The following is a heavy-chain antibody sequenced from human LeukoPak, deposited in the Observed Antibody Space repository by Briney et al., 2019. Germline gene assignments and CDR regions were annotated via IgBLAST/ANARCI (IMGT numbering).Heavy chain of an antibody. Sequence: ASVKVSCKASGYTFTSYDINWVPQATGQGLEWMGWMNPNSGNTGYAQKFQGRVTITRNTSISTAYMELSSLRSEDTAVYNCARGKPGRYCSGGSCPYFDYWGQGILVTVSS. CDR2: MNPNSGNT. D-gene: IGHD2-15*01. J-gene: IGHJ4*02. CDR3: ARGKPGRYCSGGSCPYFDY. CDR1: GYTFTSYD. V-gene: IGHV1-8*03.